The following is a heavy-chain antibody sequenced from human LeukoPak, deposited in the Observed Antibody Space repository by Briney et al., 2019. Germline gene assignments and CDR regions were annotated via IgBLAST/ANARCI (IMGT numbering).Heavy chain of an antibody. CDR3: ARDRGGYCSSTSCHREALDY. D-gene: IGHD2-2*02. Sequence: GASVKVSCKASGGTFSSYAISWVRQAPGQGLEWMGRIIPILGIANYAQKFQGRVTITADKSTSTAYMELSSLRSEDTAVYYCARDRGGYCSSTSCHREALDYWGQGTLVTVSS. V-gene: IGHV1-69*04. J-gene: IGHJ4*02. CDR2: IIPILGIA. CDR1: GGTFSSYA.